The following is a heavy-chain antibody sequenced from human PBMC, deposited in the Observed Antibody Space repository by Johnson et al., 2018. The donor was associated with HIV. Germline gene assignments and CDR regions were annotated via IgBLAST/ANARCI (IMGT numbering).Heavy chain of an antibody. D-gene: IGHD6-19*01. J-gene: IGHJ3*02. Sequence: QVQLVESGGGLVKPGGSLRLSCAASGFTFSSAWMSWVRQAPGKGLEWVAVISYDGTYKYYIDSVKGRFTVSRDNSKNTLYLQMNSLRTEDTAVYYCARDIIAVAGYDAFDIWGQGTMVTVSS. CDR1: GFTFSSAW. CDR2: ISYDGTYK. V-gene: IGHV3-30*03. CDR3: ARDIIAVAGYDAFDI.